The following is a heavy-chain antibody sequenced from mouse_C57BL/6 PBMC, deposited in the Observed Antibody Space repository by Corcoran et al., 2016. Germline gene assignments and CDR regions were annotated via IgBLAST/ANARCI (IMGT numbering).Heavy chain of an antibody. Sequence: EVQLQQSGPELVKPGASVKISCKASGYTFTDYYMNWVKQSHGKSLEWIGDINPNNGGTSYNQKFKGKATLTVDKSSSTAYMELRSLTSEDSAVYYCARTDGSDAMDYWGQGTSVTVSS. J-gene: IGHJ4*01. D-gene: IGHD2-3*01. V-gene: IGHV1-26*01. CDR2: INPNNGGT. CDR3: ARTDGSDAMDY. CDR1: GYTFTDYY.